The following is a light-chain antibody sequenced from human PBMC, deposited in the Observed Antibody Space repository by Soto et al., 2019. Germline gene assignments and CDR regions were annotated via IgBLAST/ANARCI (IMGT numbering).Light chain of an antibody. CDR2: LGS. V-gene: IGKV2-28*01. Sequence: DIVMTQSPLSLPVTPGEPASISCRSSQSLLHSNGYNCLDWYLQKPGQSPQLLIYLGSNRASGVPDRFSGSGSSTDFTLKISRVEAEDVAVYYFMQALQPPPFNFGTGTKVD. CDR3: MQALQPPPFN. J-gene: IGKJ3*01. CDR1: QSLLHSNGYNC.